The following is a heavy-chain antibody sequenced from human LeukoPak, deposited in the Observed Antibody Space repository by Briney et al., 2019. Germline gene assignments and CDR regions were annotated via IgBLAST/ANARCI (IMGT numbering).Heavy chain of an antibody. CDR3: ARANRGPATAKPGLYNWFDP. D-gene: IGHD2-2*02. CDR2: IYYSGST. V-gene: IGHV4-59*01. Sequence: SETLSLTCAVYGGSFSGYYWSWIRQPPGKGLEWIGYIYYSGSTNYNPSLKSRVTISVDTSKNQFSLKLSSVTAADTAVYYCARANRGPATAKPGLYNWFDPWGQGTLVTVSS. J-gene: IGHJ5*02. CDR1: GGSFSGYY.